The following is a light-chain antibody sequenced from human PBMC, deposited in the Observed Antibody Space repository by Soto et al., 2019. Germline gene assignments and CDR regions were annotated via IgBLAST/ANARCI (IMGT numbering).Light chain of an antibody. CDR1: SSNIGSNY. V-gene: IGLV1-47*01. J-gene: IGLJ3*02. Sequence: QSVLTQPPSASGTPGQRVTISCSGSSSNIGSNYVYWYQQLPGTAPKLLIYRNNQRPSGVPDRFSGSKSGTSASLAISGLRSEDEADYYCAAWDDSLSEWVFGGGTKVTVL. CDR2: RNN. CDR3: AAWDDSLSEWV.